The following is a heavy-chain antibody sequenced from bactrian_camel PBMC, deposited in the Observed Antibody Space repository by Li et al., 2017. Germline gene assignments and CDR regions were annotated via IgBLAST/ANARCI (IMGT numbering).Heavy chain of an antibody. D-gene: IGHD6*01. V-gene: IGHV3S53*01. Sequence: VQLVESGGGSVQPGASLRLSCVASGLSSSTYCMGWFRQTPDNKRLGVAAITSDGTTTYADPVKGRFIISKDSAKDTLYLQMNSLKPEDTAMYYCAAVRYGVTWYPLCRARSADFGYWGQGTQVTV. CDR1: GLSSSTYC. CDR2: ITSDGTT. J-gene: IGHJ6*01. CDR3: AAVRYGVTWYPLCRARSADFGY.